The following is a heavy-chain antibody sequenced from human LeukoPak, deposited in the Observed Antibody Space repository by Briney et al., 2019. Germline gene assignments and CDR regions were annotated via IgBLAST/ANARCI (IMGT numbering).Heavy chain of an antibody. Sequence: SETLSLTCSVSGGSLSTYHWTWIRKAPGRGLEWIGYGYLRGSQNFNPSLKSRVTMSVDPSKNQFSLTLSSVTAADTAVYYCARDLNGYYIDVWGQGTTVIVSS. CDR1: GGSLSTYH. J-gene: IGHJ6*03. CDR2: GYLRGSQ. V-gene: IGHV4-59*01. CDR3: ARDLNGYYIDV.